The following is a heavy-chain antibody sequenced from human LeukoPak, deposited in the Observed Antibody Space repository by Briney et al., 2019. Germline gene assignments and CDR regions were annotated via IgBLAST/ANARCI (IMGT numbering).Heavy chain of an antibody. CDR3: VTSVTVTFTPPAY. CDR2: LDFSGRT. V-gene: IGHV4-39*07. D-gene: IGHD3-16*02. Sequence: SETLSLTCNVSGGSISTSSYYWGWIRKSPVKGLAWIGNLDFSGRTNYNPSLKSRVTLSIDTSQTQFSLRLTSVTAADTAAYYCVTSVTVTFTPPAYWGRGALVTVSS. CDR1: GGSISTSSYY. J-gene: IGHJ4*02.